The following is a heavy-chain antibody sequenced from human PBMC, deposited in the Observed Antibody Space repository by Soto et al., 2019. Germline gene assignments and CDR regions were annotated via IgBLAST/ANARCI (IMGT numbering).Heavy chain of an antibody. V-gene: IGHV4-31*03. D-gene: IGHD3-22*01. CDR3: ARDFSSGFQH. Sequence: SETLSLTCTVSGGSISSGGYYWSWIRQHPGKGLEWIGYIYYSGSTYYNPSLKSRVTISVDTSKNQFSLKLSSVTAADTAVYYCARDFSSGFQHWGQGTLVTVSS. CDR2: IYYSGST. J-gene: IGHJ1*01. CDR1: GGSISSGGYY.